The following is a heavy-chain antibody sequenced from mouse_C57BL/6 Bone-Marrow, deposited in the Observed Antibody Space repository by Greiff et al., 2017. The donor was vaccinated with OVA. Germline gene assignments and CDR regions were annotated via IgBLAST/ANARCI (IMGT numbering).Heavy chain of an antibody. D-gene: IGHD1-1*01. V-gene: IGHV5-17*01. J-gene: IGHJ4*01. CDR3: ATRIYYYGSSDGRDYAMDY. CDR2: ISSGSSTI. Sequence: EVQGVESGGGLVKPGGSLKLSCAASGFTFSDYGMHWVRQAPEKGLEWVAYISSGSSTIYYADTVKGRFTISRDNAKNTLFLQMTSLRSEDTAMYYCATRIYYYGSSDGRDYAMDYWGQGTSVTVSS. CDR1: GFTFSDYG.